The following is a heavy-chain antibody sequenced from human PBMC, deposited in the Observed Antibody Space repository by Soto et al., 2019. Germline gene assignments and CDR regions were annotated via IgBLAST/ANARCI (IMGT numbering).Heavy chain of an antibody. CDR1: GYTFTHFY. J-gene: IGHJ4*02. Sequence: QVHLEQSGAEVKQPGDSVKVSCKASGYTFTHFYITWVRQAPGQGLEWMGAISPHNFNTNFAQKFQGRVTLTTDTSTNTAYMELRSLTSDDTAVYYCARDEGGYDILTGYYKAHHFDYWGQGFLVTVSS. V-gene: IGHV1-18*01. D-gene: IGHD3-9*01. CDR3: ARDEGGYDILTGYYKAHHFDY. CDR2: ISPHNFNT.